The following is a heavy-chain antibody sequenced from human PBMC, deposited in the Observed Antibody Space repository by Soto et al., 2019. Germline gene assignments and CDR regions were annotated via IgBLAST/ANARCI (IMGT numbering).Heavy chain of an antibody. D-gene: IGHD2-21*02. CDR3: ARLPKGSLVTA. CDR2: ISSNGDIT. J-gene: IGHJ4*02. CDR1: GFRFSDHS. Sequence: LVESGGGLVHPGESLRLSCEGSGFRFSDHSMNWVRQAPGKGLQWISYISSNGDITYYADSVKGRFTVSRDNANNALFLQMNSMRDDDTATYYCARLPKGSLVTAWGQGALVTVAS. V-gene: IGHV3-48*02.